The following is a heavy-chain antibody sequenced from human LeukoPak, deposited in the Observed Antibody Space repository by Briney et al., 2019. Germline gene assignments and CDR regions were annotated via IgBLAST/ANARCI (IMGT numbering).Heavy chain of an antibody. V-gene: IGHV1-3*01. CDR2: INAGIGNT. J-gene: IGHJ3*02. CDR3: ARDRLVVTAIRDAFDI. D-gene: IGHD2-21*02. CDR1: GYTFTNYV. Sequence: ASVKVSCKASGYTFTNYVIYWVRQAPGQRLEWMGWINAGIGNTEYSQKFQGRLTIIRDTSASTAYMQLSSLRSEDTAVYYCARDRLVVTAIRDAFDIWGQGTMVTVSS.